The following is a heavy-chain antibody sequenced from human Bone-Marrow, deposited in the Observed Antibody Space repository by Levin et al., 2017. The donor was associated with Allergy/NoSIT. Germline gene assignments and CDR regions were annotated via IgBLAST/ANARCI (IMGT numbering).Heavy chain of an antibody. CDR3: AKGGCSVTSCLDY. Sequence: GESLKISCAVSGFTFSTYWMHWVRQAPGKGLVWVSRINSGGSDTDYADSVKGRFTISRDNARNTLYLQMNSLSAEDTAVYYCAKGGCSVTSCLDYWGQGTLVTVSS. V-gene: IGHV3-74*01. D-gene: IGHD2-2*01. CDR1: GFTFSTYW. J-gene: IGHJ4*02. CDR2: INSGGSDT.